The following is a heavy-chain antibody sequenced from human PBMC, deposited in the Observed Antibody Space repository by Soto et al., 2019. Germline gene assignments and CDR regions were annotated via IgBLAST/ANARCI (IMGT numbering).Heavy chain of an antibody. Sequence: SVKVSCKDSGGTFSSYAISWVRQAPGQGLEWMGGIIPIFGTANYAQKFQGRVTITADESTSTAYMELSSLRSEDTAVYYCARARQLVRTYFAYWGQGTRVTVSS. CDR3: ARARQLVRTYFAY. CDR2: IIPIFGTA. D-gene: IGHD6-6*01. V-gene: IGHV1-69*13. J-gene: IGHJ4*02. CDR1: GGTFSSYA.